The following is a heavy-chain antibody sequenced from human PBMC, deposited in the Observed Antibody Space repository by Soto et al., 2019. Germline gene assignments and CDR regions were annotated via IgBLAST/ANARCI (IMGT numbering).Heavy chain of an antibody. CDR1: GLSFSSYA. J-gene: IGHJ4*02. D-gene: IGHD5-12*01. CDR3: ARRDGYNFDY. Sequence: GGSLRLSCAASGLSFSSYALSWVRQAPGKGLEWVSVISGSGGSTYHADSVKGRFAISRDNSKNTLYLQMGSLRAEDMAVYYCARRDGYNFDYWGQGTLVTVSS. V-gene: IGHV3-23*01. CDR2: ISGSGGST.